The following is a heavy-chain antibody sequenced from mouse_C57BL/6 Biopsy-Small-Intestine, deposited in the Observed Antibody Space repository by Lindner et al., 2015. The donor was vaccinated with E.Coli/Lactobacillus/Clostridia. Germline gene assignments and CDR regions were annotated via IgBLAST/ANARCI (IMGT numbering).Heavy chain of an antibody. D-gene: IGHD2-3*01. J-gene: IGHJ2*01. CDR1: GFTFSDFG. V-gene: IGHV5-17*01. CDR2: ISSGSSAI. CDR3: TRGNDGSFDY. Sequence: VQLQESGGGLAKPGGSLKLSCAASGFTFSDFGMHWVRQAPEKGLEWVAYISSGSSAIYYADTVKGRFTISRDNAKNTLFLQMTSLRSEDTAIYYCTRGNDGSFDYWGQGTTLTVSS.